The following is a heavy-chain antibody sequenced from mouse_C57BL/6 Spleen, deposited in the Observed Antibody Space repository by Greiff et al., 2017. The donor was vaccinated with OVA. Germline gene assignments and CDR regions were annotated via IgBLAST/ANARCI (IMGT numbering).Heavy chain of an antibody. CDR2: IYPRDGST. V-gene: IGHV1-85*01. Sequence: VQLLESGPELVKPGASVKLSCKASGYTFTSYDINWVKQRPGQGLEWIGWIYPRDGSTKYNAKFKGKATVTVDTSSSTAYMDLHSLTSEDSAVYFCAYFTTVVATKAMDYWGQGTSVTVSS. D-gene: IGHD1-1*01. CDR3: AYFTTVVATKAMDY. J-gene: IGHJ4*01. CDR1: GYTFTSYD.